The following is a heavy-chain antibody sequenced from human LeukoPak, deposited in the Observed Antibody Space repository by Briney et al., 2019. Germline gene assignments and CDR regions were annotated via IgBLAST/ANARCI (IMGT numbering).Heavy chain of an antibody. Sequence: NTSEALSLTCTVSGGSISSGAYYWSWIRQPPGKGLEWIGYINHSGTTHYNPSLKSRVTISVDRSKNQFSLKLNSVTAADSAVYYCARNRGYSYGFLLWGQGTLVTVSS. J-gene: IGHJ4*02. CDR2: INHSGTT. V-gene: IGHV4-30-2*02. D-gene: IGHD5-18*01. CDR1: GGSISSGAYY. CDR3: ARNRGYSYGFLL.